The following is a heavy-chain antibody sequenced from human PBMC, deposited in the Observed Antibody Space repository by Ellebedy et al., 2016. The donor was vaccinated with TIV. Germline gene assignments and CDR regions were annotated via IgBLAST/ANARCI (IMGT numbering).Heavy chain of an antibody. CDR3: ATHRPAVRAWGVRDYDYVWGSYYYYGMDG. Sequence: SLKISXAASGFTFDDYAMHWVRQAPGKGLEWVSGIRWNSGSIGYADSVKGRFTISRDNAKNSLYLQMNSLRAEDTAVYYCATHRPAVRAWGVRDYDYVWGSYYYYGMDGWGQGTTVTVSS. J-gene: IGHJ6*02. D-gene: IGHD3-16*01. CDR1: GFTFDDYA. V-gene: IGHV3-9*01. CDR2: IRWNSGSI.